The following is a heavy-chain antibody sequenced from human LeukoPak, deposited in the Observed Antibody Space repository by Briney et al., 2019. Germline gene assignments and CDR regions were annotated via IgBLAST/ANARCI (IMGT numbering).Heavy chain of an antibody. Sequence: EASVKVSCKASGYTFTSYGISWVRQAPGQGLEWMGWINPNSGGTNYAQKFQGRVTMTRDTSISTAYMELSRLRSDDTAVYYCARDQDIVVVVAATLDYWGQGTLVTVSS. CDR3: ARDQDIVVVVAATLDY. D-gene: IGHD2-15*01. CDR1: GYTFTSYG. J-gene: IGHJ4*02. V-gene: IGHV1-2*02. CDR2: INPNSGGT.